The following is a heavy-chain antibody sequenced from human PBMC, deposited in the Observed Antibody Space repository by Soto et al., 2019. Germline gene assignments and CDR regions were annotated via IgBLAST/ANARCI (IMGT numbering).Heavy chain of an antibody. V-gene: IGHV4-34*01. CDR3: ARGPSGNHIDH. CDR1: GGSSSGYY. Sequence: SETLSLTCAVYGGSSSGYYWSWIRQPPGKGLEWIGEINHSGSTNYNPSLKSRVTISVDTSKNQFSLKLSSVTAADTAVYYCARGPSGNHIDHWGQGTLVTVSS. CDR2: INHSGST. J-gene: IGHJ4*02. D-gene: IGHD1-26*01.